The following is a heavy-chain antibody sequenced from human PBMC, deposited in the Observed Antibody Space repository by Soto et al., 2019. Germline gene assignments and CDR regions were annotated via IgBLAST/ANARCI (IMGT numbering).Heavy chain of an antibody. CDR1: GYTFTSCG. D-gene: IGHD3-10*01. Sequence: ASVKVSCKASGYTFTSCGISWVRQAPGRGLEWMGWISAYNGNTNYAQKIQGRVTMTTDTSTSTAYMELRSLRSDDTAVYYCARDDKYYYGSGSYLSYYYYYGMDVWGQGTTVTVSS. J-gene: IGHJ6*02. CDR2: ISAYNGNT. CDR3: ARDDKYYYGSGSYLSYYYYYGMDV. V-gene: IGHV1-18*01.